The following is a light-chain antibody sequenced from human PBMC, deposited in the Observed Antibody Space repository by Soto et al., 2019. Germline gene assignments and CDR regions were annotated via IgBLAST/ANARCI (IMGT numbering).Light chain of an antibody. Sequence: VMTQSPDSLAVSLGERATINCKSSQSLFFNSKHWLAWYQKKPGQPPRLLIYWASTRQSGVPDRFTGSGSGTDFSLTISSLQAEDVAVYYCQQYHNIPITFGPGTKVEIK. J-gene: IGKJ3*01. CDR2: WAS. V-gene: IGKV4-1*01. CDR1: QSLFFNSKHW. CDR3: QQYHNIPIT.